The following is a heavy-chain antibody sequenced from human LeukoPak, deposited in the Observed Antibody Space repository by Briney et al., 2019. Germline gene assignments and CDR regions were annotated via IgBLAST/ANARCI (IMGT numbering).Heavy chain of an antibody. V-gene: IGHV6-1*01. D-gene: IGHD6-13*01. CDR3: ARGAWSSSWSGDDAFDI. CDR2: TYYRSKWYN. J-gene: IGHJ3*02. Sequence: SQTLSLTCAISGDSVSSNSAAWNWIRQSPSRGLEWLGRTYYRSKWYNDYAVSVKSRITINPDTSKNQFSLQLNSVTPEDTAVYYCARGAWSSSWSGDDAFDIWGQGAMVTVSS. CDR1: GDSVSSNSAA.